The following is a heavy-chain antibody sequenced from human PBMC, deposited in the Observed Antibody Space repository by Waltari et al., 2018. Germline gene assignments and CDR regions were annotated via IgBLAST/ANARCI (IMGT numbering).Heavy chain of an antibody. CDR2: IRTKGNSYAT. CDR1: GFIFSDSV. J-gene: IGHJ2*01. V-gene: IGHV3-73*02. Sequence: EVQLVESGGGLVQPGGSLKLSCAASGFIFSDSVIHWVGQDSGKGLGCGGLIRTKGNSYATVFAASVRGRFTISRDDSKNTAYLQMNSLETEDTAVYYCTRWVQGVYSNFDLWGRGTLVTVSS. D-gene: IGHD1-1*01. CDR3: TRWVQGVYSNFDL.